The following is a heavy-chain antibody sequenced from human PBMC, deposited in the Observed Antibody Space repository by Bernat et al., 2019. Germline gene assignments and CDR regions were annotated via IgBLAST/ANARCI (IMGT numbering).Heavy chain of an antibody. CDR3: ARDKGGWQLVYYYYGMDV. D-gene: IGHD6-6*01. CDR2: IWYDGSNK. CDR1: GFTSSSYG. Sequence: QVQLVESGGGVVQPGRSLRLSCAASGFTSSSYGMHWVRQAPGKGLEWVAVIWYDGSNKYYADSVKGRFTISRDNSKNTLYLQMNSLRAEDTAVYYCARDKGGWQLVYYYYGMDVWGQGTTVTVSS. J-gene: IGHJ6*02. V-gene: IGHV3-33*01.